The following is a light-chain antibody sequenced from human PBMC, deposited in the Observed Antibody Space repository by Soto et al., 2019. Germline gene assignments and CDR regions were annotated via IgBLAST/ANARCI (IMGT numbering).Light chain of an antibody. J-gene: IGKJ3*01. CDR1: QRLLHRDGKTF. V-gene: IGKV2D-29*01. CDR3: MQGTQAPPV. Sequence: DIVMTQTPLSLSVTPGQPASISCKSSQRLLHRDGKTFLYWYLQKPGLPPQLLIYEVFNRFSGVTDRFSGSGSGTDFTLKISRVEAEDAGVYYCMQGTQAPPVFGPGTKLEI. CDR2: EVF.